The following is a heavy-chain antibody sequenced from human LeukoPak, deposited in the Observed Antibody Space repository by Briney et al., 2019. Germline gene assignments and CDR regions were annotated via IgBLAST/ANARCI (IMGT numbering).Heavy chain of an antibody. V-gene: IGHV4-30-4*08. CDR1: GGSISSGDYY. J-gene: IGHJ6*03. D-gene: IGHD6-13*01. CDR2: IYYSGST. CDR3: ARAGSSWYLSHYYYYMDV. Sequence: SETLSLTCTVSGGSISSGDYYWSWIRQPPGKGLEWIGYIYYSGSTYYNPSLKSRVTISVDTSKNQFSLKLSSVTAADTAVYYCARAGSSWYLSHYYYYMDVWGKGTTVTVSS.